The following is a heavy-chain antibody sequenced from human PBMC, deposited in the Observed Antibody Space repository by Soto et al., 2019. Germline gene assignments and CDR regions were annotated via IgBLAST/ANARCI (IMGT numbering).Heavy chain of an antibody. D-gene: IGHD2-15*01. CDR1: GFTFSSYA. J-gene: IGHJ3*02. CDR2: ISGSGGST. V-gene: IGHV3-23*01. CDR3: AKEGLMDIVVVGHDAFDI. Sequence: GGSLRLSCAASGFTFSSYAMSWVRQAPGKGLEWVSAISGSGGSTYYADSVKGRFTISRDNSKNTLYLQMNSLRAEDTAVYYCAKEGLMDIVVVGHDAFDIWGQGTMVTVSS.